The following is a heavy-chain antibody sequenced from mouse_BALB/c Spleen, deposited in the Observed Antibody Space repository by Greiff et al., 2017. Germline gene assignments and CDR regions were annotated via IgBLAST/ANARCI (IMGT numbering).Heavy chain of an antibody. CDR2: IDPSDSET. J-gene: IGHJ2*01. Sequence: QVQLQQSGPQLVRPGASVKISCKASGYSFTSYWMHWVKQRPGQGLEWIGMIDPSDSETRLNQKFKDKATLTVDKSSSTAYMQLSSPTSEDSAVYYCARDDGYYFDYWGQGTTLTVSS. V-gene: IGHV1S126*01. D-gene: IGHD2-3*01. CDR3: ARDDGYYFDY. CDR1: GYSFTSYW.